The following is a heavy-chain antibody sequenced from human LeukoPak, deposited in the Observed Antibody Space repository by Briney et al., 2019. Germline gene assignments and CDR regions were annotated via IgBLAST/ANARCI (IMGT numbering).Heavy chain of an antibody. D-gene: IGHD3-22*01. CDR1: GYTFTSYD. V-gene: IGHV1-8*01. CDR3: ARGGTNYDSSGYYYAYYFDY. Sequence: ASVKVSCKASGYTFTSYDVNWFRQATGQGLEWMGWMNPNSGNTGYAQKFQGRVTITRNTSISTAYMELSSLRSEDTAVYYCARGGTNYDSSGYYYAYYFDYWGQGTLVTVSS. J-gene: IGHJ4*02. CDR2: MNPNSGNT.